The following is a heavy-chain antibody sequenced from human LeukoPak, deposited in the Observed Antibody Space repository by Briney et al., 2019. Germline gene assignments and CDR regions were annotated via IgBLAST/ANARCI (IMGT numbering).Heavy chain of an antibody. V-gene: IGHV1-18*01. CDR1: SYNISSFG. Sequence: ASVKVSCKASSYNISSFGFSWVRQAPGQGLEWMGWISGDNDKKNYAQKVQDGVTMTTDTSTSTVYMELRSLRSDDTAVYYCARDTSYCSSTSCYGGGYMDVWGKGTTVSVSS. CDR3: ARDTSYCSSTSCYGGGYMDV. J-gene: IGHJ6*03. D-gene: IGHD2-2*01. CDR2: ISGDNDKK.